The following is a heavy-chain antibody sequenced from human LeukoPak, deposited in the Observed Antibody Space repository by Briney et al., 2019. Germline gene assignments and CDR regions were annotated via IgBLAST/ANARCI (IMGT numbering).Heavy chain of an antibody. V-gene: IGHV1-46*01. CDR2: INPSGGST. J-gene: IGHJ3*02. D-gene: IGHD2-2*01. CDR1: GYTFTSYY. CDR3: ASPYCSSTSCYKSDAFDI. Sequence: ASVKVSCKASGYTFTSYYMHWVRQAPGQGLEWMGIINPSGGSTSYAQKFQGRVTMTRDTSTSTVYMELSSLRSEDTAVHYCASPYCSSTSCYKSDAFDIWGQGTMVTVSS.